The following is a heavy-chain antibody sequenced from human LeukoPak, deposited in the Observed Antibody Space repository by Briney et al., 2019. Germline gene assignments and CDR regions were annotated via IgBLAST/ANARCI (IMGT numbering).Heavy chain of an antibody. D-gene: IGHD1-14*01. CDR3: ATSSGNNPFDY. CDR2: ITPSDSYT. J-gene: IGHJ4*02. CDR1: AYSFTTFW. V-gene: IGHV5-10-1*01. Sequence: PGESLKISCKASAYSFTTFWISWVRQMPGKGLEWMGRITPSDSYTNYSPSFRGHATISADKSITTAYLQWSSLRASDTAMYYCATSSGNNPFDYWGQGTLVTVSS.